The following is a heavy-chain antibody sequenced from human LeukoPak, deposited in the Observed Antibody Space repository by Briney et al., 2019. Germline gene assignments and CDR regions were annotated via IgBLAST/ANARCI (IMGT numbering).Heavy chain of an antibody. CDR1: GFTFSSYA. D-gene: IGHD4-11*01. CDR2: ISYDGSNK. V-gene: IGHV3-30-3*01. Sequence: GRSLRLSCAASGFTFSSYAMHWVRQAPGKGLEWVAVISYDGSNKYYADSVKGRFTISRDNSKNTLYLQMNSLRAEDTAVYYCARSYSNRYWFDPWGQGTLVTVSS. J-gene: IGHJ5*02. CDR3: ARSYSNRYWFDP.